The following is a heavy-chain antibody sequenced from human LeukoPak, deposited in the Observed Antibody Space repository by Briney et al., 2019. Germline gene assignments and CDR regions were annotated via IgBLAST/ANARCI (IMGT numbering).Heavy chain of an antibody. CDR1: EYSITSGYY. CDR2: IYHSGST. Sequence: PSETLSLTCSVSEYSITSGYYWGWIRQSPDKGLEWIASIYHSGSTYYNSFLKSRVTISVDTSRNQFSLKLSSVTAADTAVYYCARELRIAAPGFWGQGTLVTVSS. J-gene: IGHJ4*02. D-gene: IGHD6-13*01. V-gene: IGHV4-38-2*02. CDR3: ARELRIAAPGF.